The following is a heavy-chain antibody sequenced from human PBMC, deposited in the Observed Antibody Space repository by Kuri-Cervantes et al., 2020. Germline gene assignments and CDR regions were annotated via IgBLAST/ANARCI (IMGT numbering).Heavy chain of an antibody. CDR1: GYTFTGYY. CDR3: ARVGSGIVVAPAAMPEGGAFDI. Sequence: ASVKVSCKASGYTFTGYYMHWVRQAPGQGLEWMGWINPNSGGTNYAQKFQGWVTMTRDTSISTAYMELSSLRSEDTAVYYCARVGSGIVVAPAAMPEGGAFDIWGQGTMVTVSS. CDR2: INPNSGGT. J-gene: IGHJ3*02. V-gene: IGHV1-2*04. D-gene: IGHD2-2*01.